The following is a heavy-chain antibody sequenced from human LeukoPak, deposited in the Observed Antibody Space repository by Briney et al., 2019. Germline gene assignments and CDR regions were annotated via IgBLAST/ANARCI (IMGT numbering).Heavy chain of an antibody. Sequence: GASVKVSCKASGYTFTSYYMHWVRQAPGQGLEGMGIINPSGGSTSYAQKFQGRVTMTRDTSTSTVYMELSSLRSEDTAVYYCATEGAWGSSFDYWGQGTLVTVSS. CDR1: GYTFTSYY. D-gene: IGHD7-27*01. J-gene: IGHJ4*02. V-gene: IGHV1-46*01. CDR2: INPSGGST. CDR3: ATEGAWGSSFDY.